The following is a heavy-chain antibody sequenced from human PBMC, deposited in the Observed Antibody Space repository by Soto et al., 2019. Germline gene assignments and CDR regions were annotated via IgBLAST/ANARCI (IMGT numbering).Heavy chain of an antibody. CDR3: ARHGSY. CDR1: GVSISNTNYY. Sequence: QLQLQESGPGLVKPSETLSLTCSVSGVSISNTNYYWGWIRQPPGKGLEWVGTIYFSGSTFYNPSLKSRVTISIDTSNNQFSLRLSSVTAADTAVYYCARHGSYWGQGTLVTVSS. CDR2: IYFSGST. V-gene: IGHV4-39*01. J-gene: IGHJ4*02.